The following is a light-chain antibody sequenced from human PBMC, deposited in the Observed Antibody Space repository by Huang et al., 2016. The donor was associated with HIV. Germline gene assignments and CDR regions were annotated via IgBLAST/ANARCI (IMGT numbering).Light chain of an antibody. CDR2: AAS. V-gene: IGKV1-12*01. CDR1: QYINRW. J-gene: IGKJ4*01. CDR3: QQAVSFPLT. Sequence: DIQLTQSPSSVSASVGDRISFTCRASQYINRWLAWSQQKPGKAPKLLIYAASTLEGGVPSRFSGRVSGTGFTLTINNLQPEDFATYYCQQAVSFPLTFGGGTKVEIK.